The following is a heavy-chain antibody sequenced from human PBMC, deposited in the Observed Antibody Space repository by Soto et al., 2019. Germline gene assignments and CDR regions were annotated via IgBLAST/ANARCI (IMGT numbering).Heavy chain of an antibody. CDR2: IYPGDSDT. CDR3: VRLIVATNDAFDI. J-gene: IGHJ3*02. D-gene: IGHD5-12*01. CDR1: GYSFTSYW. V-gene: IGHV5-51*01. Sequence: PGESLKISCKGSGYSFTSYWIGWVRQMPGKGLEWMGIIYPGDSDTRYSPSFQGQVTISADKSISTAYLQWSSLKASDTAMYYCVRLIVATNDAFDIWGQGTMVTVSS.